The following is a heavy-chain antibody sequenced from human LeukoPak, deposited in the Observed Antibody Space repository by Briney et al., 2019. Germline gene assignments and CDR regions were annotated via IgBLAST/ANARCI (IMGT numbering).Heavy chain of an antibody. CDR3: ARGLSDYYDSSGYSPFDY. V-gene: IGHV1-2*02. CDR1: GYTFTGYY. J-gene: IGHJ4*02. D-gene: IGHD3-22*01. Sequence: GASVKVSCKASGYTFTGYYMHWVRQAPGQGLEWMGWINPNSGGTNYAQKFRGRVTMTRDTSISTAYMELSRLRSDDTAVYYCARGLSDYYDSSGYSPFDYWGQGTLVTVSS. CDR2: INPNSGGT.